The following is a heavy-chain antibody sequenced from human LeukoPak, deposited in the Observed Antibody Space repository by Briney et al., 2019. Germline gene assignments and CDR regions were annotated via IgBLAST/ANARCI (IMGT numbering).Heavy chain of an antibody. Sequence: SETLSLTCTVSGGSISTYYWNWIRQPPGKGLEWIGYIYHSGSTNYNPSLQSRVTISVDTSENQFSLNLNSVTAADTAVYYCARGGAARLHFQNWGQGTLVTVSS. J-gene: IGHJ1*01. CDR1: GGSISTYY. V-gene: IGHV4-59*01. CDR2: IYHSGST. CDR3: ARGGAARLHFQN. D-gene: IGHD6-6*01.